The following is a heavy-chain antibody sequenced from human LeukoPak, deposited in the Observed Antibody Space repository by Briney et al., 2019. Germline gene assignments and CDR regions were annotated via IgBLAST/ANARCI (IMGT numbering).Heavy chain of an antibody. CDR1: GYTFTGYY. CDR2: INPNSGGT. D-gene: IGHD6-13*01. V-gene: IGHV1-2*02. CDR3: ARQIAAAGRWFDY. Sequence: ASVKVSCKASGYTFTGYYIHWVRQAPGQGLEWMGWINPNSGGTNYAQKFQGRVTMTRGTSISTAYMELSRLRSDDTAVYYCARQIAAAGRWFDYWGQGTLVTVSS. J-gene: IGHJ4*02.